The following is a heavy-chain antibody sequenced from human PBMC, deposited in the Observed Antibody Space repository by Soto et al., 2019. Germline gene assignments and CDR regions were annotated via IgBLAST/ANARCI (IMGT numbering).Heavy chain of an antibody. CDR3: ASAKTSGPGGGTTTSFDY. D-gene: IGHD1-26*01. CDR2: INPNSGGT. J-gene: IGHJ4*02. CDR1: GYPFTAYY. V-gene: IGHV1-2*04. Sequence: SSVKVSCKASGYPFTAYYMHWVRQAPGQGHEWMGWINPNSGGTNYAQKFQGWVTMTRDTSISTAYMELSRLRSDDTAVYYCASAKTSGPGGGTTTSFDYWGQGTLVTVSS.